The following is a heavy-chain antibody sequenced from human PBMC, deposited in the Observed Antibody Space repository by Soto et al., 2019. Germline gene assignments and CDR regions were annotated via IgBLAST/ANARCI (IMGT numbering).Heavy chain of an antibody. CDR3: VSCVSAHFES. V-gene: IGHV3-23*01. Sequence: GGSLRLSCAASGFTSAYHAMNGVRRAPGKGLEWVSTISSNGENTHYADSVKGRFIISSDNSSSTVDLQMKSLRVEDTAVYYCVSCVSAHFESWGQGTMLTVSS. J-gene: IGHJ4*02. CDR1: GFTSAYHA. CDR2: ISSNGENT.